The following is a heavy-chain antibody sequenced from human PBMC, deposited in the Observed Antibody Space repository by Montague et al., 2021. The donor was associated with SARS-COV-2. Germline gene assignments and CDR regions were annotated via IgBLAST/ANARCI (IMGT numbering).Heavy chain of an antibody. Sequence: SETLSLTCTVSGASISSSYWGWIRQTAGKGLEWIGRIDTSGSPKYNPSLKSRVTMSLDTSKNQFSLTVNSVTVADTAMYFCARDGRRLYTYGSLDYWGQGILVTVSS. J-gene: IGHJ4*02. CDR3: ARDGRRLYTYGSLDY. D-gene: IGHD5-18*01. CDR1: GASISSSY. CDR2: IDTSGSP. V-gene: IGHV4-4*07.